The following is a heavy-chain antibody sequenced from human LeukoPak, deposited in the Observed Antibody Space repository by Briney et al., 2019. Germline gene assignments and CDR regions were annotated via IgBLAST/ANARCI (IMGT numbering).Heavy chain of an antibody. CDR3: AKDDNYIRFLS. CDR1: GGSISTSSYY. CDR2: ISGSGGNT. Sequence: PSETLSLTCTVSGGSISTSSYYWGWVRQAPGKGLEWVSGISGSGGNTYYADSVKGRFTISRDNSKNTLYLQMNSLRAEDTAVYYCAKDDNYIRFLSWGQGTLVTVSS. V-gene: IGHV3-23*01. J-gene: IGHJ5*02. D-gene: IGHD3-16*01.